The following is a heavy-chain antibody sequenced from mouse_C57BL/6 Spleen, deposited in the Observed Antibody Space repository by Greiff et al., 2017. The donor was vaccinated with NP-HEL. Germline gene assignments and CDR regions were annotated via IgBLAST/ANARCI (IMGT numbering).Heavy chain of an antibody. CDR2: IDPETGGT. CDR3: TRSSTMVTTKGFSFFDY. D-gene: IGHD2-2*01. V-gene: IGHV1-15*01. J-gene: IGHJ2*01. Sequence: QVQLQQSGAELVRPGASVTLSCKASGYTFTDYEMHWVKQTPVHGLEWIGAIDPETGGTAYNQKFKGKAILTADKSSSTAYMELRSLTSEDSAVYYCTRSSTMVTTKGFSFFDYWGQGTTLTVSS. CDR1: GYTFTDYE.